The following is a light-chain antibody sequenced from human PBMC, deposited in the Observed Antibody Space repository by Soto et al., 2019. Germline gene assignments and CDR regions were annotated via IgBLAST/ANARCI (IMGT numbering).Light chain of an antibody. CDR1: SSDVGRYNY. Sequence: SVLTQPASVSGSPGQSITISCTGTSSDVGRYNYVSWYQQHPGKAPKFMIYEVSNRPSGVSNRFSGSKSGNTASLTISGLQAEDEADYYCSSYAGSNNFGVFGTGTKVTVL. V-gene: IGLV2-14*01. CDR2: EVS. J-gene: IGLJ1*01. CDR3: SSYAGSNNFGV.